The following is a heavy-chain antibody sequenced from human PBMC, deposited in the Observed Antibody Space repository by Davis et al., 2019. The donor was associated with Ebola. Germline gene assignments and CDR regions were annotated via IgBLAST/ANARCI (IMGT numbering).Heavy chain of an antibody. J-gene: IGHJ6*02. D-gene: IGHD2-2*02. Sequence: SVKVSCKASGYTFTRFGISWVRQAPGQGLEWMGGVIPLFATSNYAQKFQGRVSIIADESTSTAYMELSSLRSEDTAVYYCARDHCSGTSCYKFAMDVWGQGTTVTVSS. V-gene: IGHV1-69*13. CDR3: ARDHCSGTSCYKFAMDV. CDR1: GYTFTRFG. CDR2: VIPLFATS.